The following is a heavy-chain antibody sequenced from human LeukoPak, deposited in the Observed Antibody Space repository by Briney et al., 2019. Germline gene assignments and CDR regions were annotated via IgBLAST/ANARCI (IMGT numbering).Heavy chain of an antibody. CDR1: GGTLSGYY. Sequence: PSETLTLTCAVYGGTLSGYYWNWIRQPPGEGLEWIGEINHSGSTNHIPSLKSRVTISVDTSKNQFSLKLSSVTAADTAVYYCARGSKMLGYNWFNPWGQGTLVTVPS. V-gene: IGHV4-34*01. D-gene: IGHD1-26*01. CDR3: ARGSKMLGYNWFNP. J-gene: IGHJ5*02. CDR2: INHSGST.